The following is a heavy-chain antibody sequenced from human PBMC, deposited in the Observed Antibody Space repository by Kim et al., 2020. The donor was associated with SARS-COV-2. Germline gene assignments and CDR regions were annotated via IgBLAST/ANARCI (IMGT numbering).Heavy chain of an antibody. CDR1: GGTFSSYA. D-gene: IGHD1-26*01. V-gene: IGHV1-69*13. Sequence: SVKVSCKASGGTFSSYAISWVRQAPVQGLEWMGGIIPIFGTANYAQKFQGRVTITADESTSTAYMELSSLRSEDTAVYYCARSYLVGTSPTLLSSGESRCDYWGQGTLVTVSS. CDR3: ARSYLVGTSPTLLSSGESRCDY. J-gene: IGHJ4*02. CDR2: IIPIFGTA.